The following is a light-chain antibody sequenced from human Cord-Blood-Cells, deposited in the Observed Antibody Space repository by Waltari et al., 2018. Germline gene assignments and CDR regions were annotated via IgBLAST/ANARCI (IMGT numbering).Light chain of an antibody. V-gene: IGLV3-25*03. CDR1: ALPKQY. J-gene: IGLJ1*01. CDR3: QSADSSGTYPYV. Sequence: SYELTQPPSVSVSPGQTARITCSGDALPKQYAYWSQQRPGQAPVLVIYKDSERPSGIPERFSGSSSGTTVTLTISGVQAEDEADYYCQSADSSGTYPYVFGTGTKVTVL. CDR2: KDS.